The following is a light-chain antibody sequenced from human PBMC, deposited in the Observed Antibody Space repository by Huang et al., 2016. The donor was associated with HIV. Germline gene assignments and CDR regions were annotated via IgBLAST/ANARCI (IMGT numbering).Light chain of an antibody. J-gene: IGKJ1*01. CDR1: QSVSSN. Sequence: VVMTQSPATLSVSPGERATLSCRTSQSVSSNLAWYQQKSGQAPRLLIYDASTRATVIPARFSGSGSGTDFTLSIRSLQTEDFAVYYCQQYSNWPPWTFGQGTKVEI. CDR2: DAS. CDR3: QQYSNWPPWT. V-gene: IGKV3-15*01.